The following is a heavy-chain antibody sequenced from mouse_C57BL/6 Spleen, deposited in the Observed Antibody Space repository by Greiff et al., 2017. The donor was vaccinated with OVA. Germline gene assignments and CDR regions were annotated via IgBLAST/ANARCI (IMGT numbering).Heavy chain of an antibody. J-gene: IGHJ4*01. CDR2: IDPSDSYT. CDR3: ARRDTTVVDHYYAMDY. Sequence: QVHVKQPGAELVMPGASVKLSCKASGYTFTSYWMHWVKQRPGQGLEWIGEIDPSDSYTNYNQKFKGKSTLTVDKSSSTAYMQLSSLTSEDSAVYYCARRDTTVVDHYYAMDYWGQGTSVTVSS. CDR1: GYTFTSYW. V-gene: IGHV1-69*01. D-gene: IGHD1-1*01.